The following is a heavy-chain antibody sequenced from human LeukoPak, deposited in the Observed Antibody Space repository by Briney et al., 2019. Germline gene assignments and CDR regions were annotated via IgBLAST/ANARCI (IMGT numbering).Heavy chain of an antibody. D-gene: IGHD6-13*01. CDR3: ARRKGVSSSWYPSVNYYGMDV. Sequence: GESLKISCKGSGYSFTSYWIGWVRQMPGKGLEWMGIIYPGDSDTRYSPSFQGQVTISADKSISTAYLQWSSLKASDAAMYYCARRKGVSSSWYPSVNYYGMDVWGQGTTVTVSS. V-gene: IGHV5-51*01. J-gene: IGHJ6*02. CDR1: GYSFTSYW. CDR2: IYPGDSDT.